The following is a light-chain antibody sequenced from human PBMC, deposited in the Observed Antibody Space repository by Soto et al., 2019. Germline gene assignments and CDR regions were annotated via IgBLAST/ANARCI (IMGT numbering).Light chain of an antibody. CDR3: SSYTSTSVLYV. J-gene: IGLJ1*01. V-gene: IGLV2-14*01. CDR1: SSDVGGYNY. CDR2: EVS. Sequence: QSVLTQPASVSGSPGQSITISCTGGSSDVGGYNYVSWYQQHPGKAPKLMIYEVSNRPSGVSNRFSGSKSGNTASLTISGLQAEDEADYYCSSYTSTSVLYVFGTGTKLTVL.